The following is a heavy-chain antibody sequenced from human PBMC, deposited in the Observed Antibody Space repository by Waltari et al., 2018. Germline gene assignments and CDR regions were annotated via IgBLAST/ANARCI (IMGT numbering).Heavy chain of an antibody. CDR3: ARHPLGWLGQGTQG. Sequence: QVQLQQWGAGLLKPSETLSLTCAVYGGSFSGYYWSWIRQPPGKGLEWIGEINHSGRTNYNPSLKSRVTISVDTSKNQFSLKLSSVTAADTAVYYCARHPLGWLGQGTQGWGQGTLVTVSS. D-gene: IGHD6-19*01. CDR1: GGSFSGYY. J-gene: IGHJ4*02. CDR2: INHSGRT. V-gene: IGHV4-34*01.